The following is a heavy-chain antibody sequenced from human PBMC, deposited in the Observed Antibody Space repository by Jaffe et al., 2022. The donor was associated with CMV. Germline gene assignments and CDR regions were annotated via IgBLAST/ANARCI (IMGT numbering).Heavy chain of an antibody. Sequence: EVQMVESGGGQVKPGGSLRLSCAATVFSFSSYTINWVRQAPGKGLEWVSSISSDSTYKYYEESVKGRFVISRDSAANSVYLQMNSLRVEDTAIYYCARHRGVGDWGWGDYGLDVWGQGTTVTVSS. V-gene: IGHV3-21*01. CDR2: ISSDSTYK. CDR3: ARHRGVGDWGWGDYGLDV. CDR1: VFSFSSYT. J-gene: IGHJ6*02. D-gene: IGHD2-21*02.